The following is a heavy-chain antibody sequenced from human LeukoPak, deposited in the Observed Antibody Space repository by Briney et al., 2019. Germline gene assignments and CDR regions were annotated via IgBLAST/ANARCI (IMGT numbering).Heavy chain of an antibody. CDR3: ARDYYDSSGYYYIPFDY. J-gene: IGHJ4*02. D-gene: IGHD3-22*01. V-gene: IGHV4-30-4*08. CDR1: GGSISSGDCY. Sequence: SQALSLTCTVSGGSISSGDCYWSWIRQPPGKGLEWIGYIYYSGSTYYNPSLKSRVTISVDTSKNQFSLKLSSVTAADTAVYYCARDYYDSSGYYYIPFDYWGQGTLVTVSS. CDR2: IYYSGST.